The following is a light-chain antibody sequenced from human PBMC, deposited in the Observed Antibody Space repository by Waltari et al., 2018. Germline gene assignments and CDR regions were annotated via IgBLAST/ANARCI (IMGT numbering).Light chain of an antibody. CDR3: CSYTLTNTWL. CDR2: EDT. Sequence: QSALTQPASVSGSPGQPITISCTGTSSDVGSYSLVSWYRQHPGEAPRVISFEDTKRPSGVLNRFSGSKSGNTASLTISGLQAEDEADYYCCSYTLTNTWLFGGGTKLTVL. J-gene: IGLJ3*02. CDR1: SSDVGSYSL. V-gene: IGLV2-23*01.